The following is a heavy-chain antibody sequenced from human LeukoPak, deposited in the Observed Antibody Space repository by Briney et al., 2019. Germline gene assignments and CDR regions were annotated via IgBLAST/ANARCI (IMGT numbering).Heavy chain of an antibody. J-gene: IGHJ5*02. CDR3: AKGGEQWLVFDWFDP. CDR2: ISGSGGST. Sequence: GGSLRLSCAASGFTFSSYAMSWVRQAPGKGLEWVSAISGSGGSTYYADSVKGRFTISGDNSKNTLYLQMNSLRAEDTAVYYCAKGGEQWLVFDWFDPWGQGTLVTVSS. V-gene: IGHV3-23*01. CDR1: GFTFSSYA. D-gene: IGHD6-19*01.